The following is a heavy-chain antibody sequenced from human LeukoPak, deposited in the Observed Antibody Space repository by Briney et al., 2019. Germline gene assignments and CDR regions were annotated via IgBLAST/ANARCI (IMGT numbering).Heavy chain of an antibody. CDR1: GYTFTSYA. CDR2: INAGNGNT. D-gene: IGHD5-18*01. CDR3: ARALRYSYGFDAFDI. J-gene: IGHJ3*02. V-gene: IGHV1-3*01. Sequence: ASVKVSCKASGYTFTSYAMHWVRQAPGQRLEWMGWINAGNGNTKYSQKFQGRVTITRDTSASTAYMELSSLRSEDTAVYYCARALRYSYGFDAFDIWGQGTMVTVSS.